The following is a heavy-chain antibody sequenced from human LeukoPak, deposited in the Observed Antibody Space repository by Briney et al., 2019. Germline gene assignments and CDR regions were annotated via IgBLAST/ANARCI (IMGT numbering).Heavy chain of an antibody. D-gene: IGHD2-2*01. J-gene: IGHJ6*03. CDR1: GFTFSSYG. CDR3: AKDWAIAGSYFCMDV. CDR2: IRYDGSNK. Sequence: GGSLRLSCVASGFTFSSYGMHWVRQAPGKGLEWLALIRYDGSNKNYADSVKGRFTFPRDNSKNTLYMEMNSLTAEDTAVYYCAKDWAIAGSYFCMDVWGKGTTVTISS. V-gene: IGHV3-30*02.